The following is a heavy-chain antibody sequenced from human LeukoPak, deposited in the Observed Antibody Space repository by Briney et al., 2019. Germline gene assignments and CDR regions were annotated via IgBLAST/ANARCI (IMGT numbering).Heavy chain of an antibody. D-gene: IGHD3-3*01. J-gene: IGHJ4*02. CDR3: ATDHYDFWSGYNRFDY. Sequence: ASVKVSCKVSGYTFTDYYMHWVQQAPGKGLEWLGLVDPEDGETIYAEKFQGRVTITADTSTDTAYMELSSLRSEDTAVYYCATDHYDFWSGYNRFDYWGQGTLVTVSS. CDR1: GYTFTDYY. V-gene: IGHV1-69-2*01. CDR2: VDPEDGET.